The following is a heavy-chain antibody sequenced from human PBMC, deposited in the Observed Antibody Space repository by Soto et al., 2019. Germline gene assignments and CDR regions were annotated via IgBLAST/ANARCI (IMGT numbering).Heavy chain of an antibody. CDR1: GGSISDYY. CDR3: ARGTFPYGSPNSSHLAGDWFDP. V-gene: IGHV4-59*01. J-gene: IGHJ5*02. CDR2: IYNTEST. D-gene: IGHD3-10*01. Sequence: QVQLQESGPGPVKPSETLSLTCTVSGGSISDYYWTWIRQPPGKGLEWIGYIYNTESTNYNPSLTSPVTISVSTSHDPFSLILISVPAPAPAVYYCARGTFPYGSPNSSHLAGDWFDPWGQGTLVTVSS.